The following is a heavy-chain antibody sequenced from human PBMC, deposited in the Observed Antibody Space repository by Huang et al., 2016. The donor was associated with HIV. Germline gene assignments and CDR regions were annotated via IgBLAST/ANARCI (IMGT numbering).Heavy chain of an antibody. CDR1: GVTFSTFG. Sequence: QVQLVQSEAEVKKPGSSVKVSCKASGVTFSTFGLSWVRQASGRGLEWMARIIPILKTTDSAQKFQGRVTLTADESTNTASMELNSRTFEDTAVYYCARPSDAAMIRDYYYPMDVWGQGTTVTVS. CDR3: ARPSDAAMIRDYYYPMDV. J-gene: IGHJ6*02. D-gene: IGHD5-18*01. CDR2: IIPILKTT. V-gene: IGHV1-69*18.